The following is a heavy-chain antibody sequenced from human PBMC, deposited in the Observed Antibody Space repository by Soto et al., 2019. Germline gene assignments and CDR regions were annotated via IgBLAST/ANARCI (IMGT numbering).Heavy chain of an antibody. D-gene: IGHD3-3*01. V-gene: IGHV4-59*01. CDR2: IYYSGST. CDR3: ARVSGDFWSGYSGSDH. Sequence: QVQLQESGPGLVKPSETLSLTCTVSGDSITSYYWNWIRQSPGKGLEWIGYIYYSGSTNYNPSLKSRVTIYIDTSKNQFALRLSSVTAADTAVYYCARVSGDFWSGYSGSDHWGQGTLVTVSS. J-gene: IGHJ4*02. CDR1: GDSITSYY.